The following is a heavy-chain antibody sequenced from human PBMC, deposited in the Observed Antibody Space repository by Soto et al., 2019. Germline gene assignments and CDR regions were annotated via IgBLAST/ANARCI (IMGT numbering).Heavy chain of an antibody. CDR1: GASLSDNY. CDR3: ARGRGEFDA. V-gene: IGHV4-34*01. CDR2: INHSGNT. J-gene: IGHJ5*02. Sequence: QVHLQQWGAGLLKPSETLSLTCAVYGASLSDNYCNWLRQPPGKGLEWIGEINHSGNTNYNPSLRSRVTISIDTSKNQLSLNLRSVSAADTAVYYCARGRGEFDAWGRGTPVTVSS. D-gene: IGHD2-21*01.